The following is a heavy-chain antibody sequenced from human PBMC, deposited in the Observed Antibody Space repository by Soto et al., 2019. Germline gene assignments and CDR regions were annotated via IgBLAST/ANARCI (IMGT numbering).Heavy chain of an antibody. J-gene: IGHJ6*02. CDR2: ISGDNGTT. V-gene: IGHV1-18*01. Sequence: QVQLVQSGAGVQKPGASGKVSCKASGYSFTTYGITWVRQAPGQGLEWMGWISGDNGTTNYAQKFQGRVTITTDTSTNTANVALSILRSHDTAVYYCARDRILGMVMDSYYPGTDVWGQVTTVAVAS. D-gene: IGHD3-3*01. CDR3: ARDRILGMVMDSYYPGTDV. CDR1: GYSFTTYG.